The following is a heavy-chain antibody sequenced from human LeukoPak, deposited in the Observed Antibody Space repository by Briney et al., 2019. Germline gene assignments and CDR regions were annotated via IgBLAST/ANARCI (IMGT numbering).Heavy chain of an antibody. Sequence: PGGSLGLSCAASGFTFSSYAMSWVRQAPGKGPEWVANINLDGSQKYYVDSVKGRFTISRDNAENSLYLQMNSLRAEDTALYYCARKRPNYFDYWGQGTLVTVSS. J-gene: IGHJ4*02. CDR3: ARKRPNYFDY. CDR2: INLDGSQK. V-gene: IGHV3-7*01. CDR1: GFTFSSYA.